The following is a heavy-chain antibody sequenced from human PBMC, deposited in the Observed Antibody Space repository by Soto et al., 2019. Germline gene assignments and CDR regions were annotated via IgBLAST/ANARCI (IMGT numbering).Heavy chain of an antibody. J-gene: IGHJ5*02. Sequence: ASETLSLTCAVSGYSISSGYYWGWIRQPPGKGLEWIGSIYHGGSTYYNPSLKSRVTISVDTSKNQFSLKLSSVTAADTAVYYCARDRGVATIVGWFDPWGQGTLVTVSS. D-gene: IGHD5-12*01. CDR1: GYSISSGYY. V-gene: IGHV4-38-2*02. CDR3: ARDRGVATIVGWFDP. CDR2: IYHGGST.